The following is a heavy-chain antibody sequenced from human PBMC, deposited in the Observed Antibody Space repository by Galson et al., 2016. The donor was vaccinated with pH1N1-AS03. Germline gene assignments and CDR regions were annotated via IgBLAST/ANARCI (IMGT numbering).Heavy chain of an antibody. D-gene: IGHD3-3*01. Sequence: LSLTCDVSGYSISSGYYWGWIRQAPGKALEYIGNIYHTGRTYYNLSLKSRVTISRDTSKNQLSLKVRSVTAADTAVYYCARFEWSDSYCDYWGQGTLVTVSS. J-gene: IGHJ4*02. CDR2: IYHTGRT. CDR3: ARFEWSDSYCDY. V-gene: IGHV4-38-2*01. CDR1: GYSISSGYY.